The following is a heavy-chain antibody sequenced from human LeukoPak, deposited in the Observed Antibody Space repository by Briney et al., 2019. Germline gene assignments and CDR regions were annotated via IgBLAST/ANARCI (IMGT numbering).Heavy chain of an antibody. Sequence: SETLSLTCTVSGDSISNYYWSWIRQPPGKGLEWIGNIYYSGRTNHNPSLKSRLTISIDTSENQFSLKLSSVTAADTAVYYCAREYGGSGRGGYVSPWGHGTLVTVSS. CDR1: GDSISNYY. V-gene: IGHV4-59*01. J-gene: IGHJ5*02. D-gene: IGHD5-12*01. CDR2: IYYSGRT. CDR3: AREYGGSGRGGYVSP.